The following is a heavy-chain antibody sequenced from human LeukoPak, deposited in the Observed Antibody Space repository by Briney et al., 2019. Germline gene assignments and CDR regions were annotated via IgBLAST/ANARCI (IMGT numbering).Heavy chain of an antibody. D-gene: IGHD3-22*01. CDR1: GFTFSSYA. Sequence: GGSLRLSCAASGFTFSSYAMGWVRQAPGKGLEWVSAISGTGNRTYYADSVKGRFTISRDNSKNTIYLQMNSLRAEDTAIYYCAKRSSTSSGYFDFWGRGTLVTVSS. V-gene: IGHV3-23*01. CDR2: ISGTGNRT. J-gene: IGHJ4*02. CDR3: AKRSSTSSGYFDF.